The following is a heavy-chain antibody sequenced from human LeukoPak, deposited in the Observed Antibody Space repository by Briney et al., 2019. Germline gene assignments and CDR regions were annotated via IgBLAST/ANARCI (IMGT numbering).Heavy chain of an antibody. J-gene: IGHJ4*02. CDR3: AKSNSGYYPDY. D-gene: IGHD3-22*01. CDR1: GFTFSTYG. V-gene: IGHV3-30*18. Sequence: GRSLRLSCAASGFTFSTYGMHWVRQAPGKGLEWVTVISYDGSNKYYADSVKGRLTISRDNSKNTLYLQMNSLRAEDTAVYYCAKSNSGYYPDYWGQGTLVTVSS. CDR2: ISYDGSNK.